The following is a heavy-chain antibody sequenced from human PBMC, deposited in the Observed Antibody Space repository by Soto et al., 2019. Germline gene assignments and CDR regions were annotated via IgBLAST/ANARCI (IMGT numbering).Heavy chain of an antibody. J-gene: IGHJ6*02. CDR2: VFHSGSV. CDR3: AREDDGGDRDYYGLDV. V-gene: IGHV4-30-4*08. Sequence: QVQLQQSGPGLVKPSRTLSLTCTVSGGSISGDYYHWTWIRQSPGKGLEWIGYVFHSGSVLYNPSLKSRLNISVDTSKNQFSLRLSSVTAADTAVYFCAREDDGGDRDYYGLDVWGQGTTVTVSS. D-gene: IGHD2-21*02. CDR1: GGSISGDYYH.